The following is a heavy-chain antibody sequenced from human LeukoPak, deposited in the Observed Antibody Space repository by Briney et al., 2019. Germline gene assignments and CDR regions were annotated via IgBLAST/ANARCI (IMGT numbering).Heavy chain of an antibody. D-gene: IGHD3-3*01. Sequence: ASVKVSCKASGYRFSNYGINWMRQAPGQGLEWMGWISDYNGNTNYAQKFQGRVIMTTDTSTSIAYMELRSLRSDDTAVYYCARDFGEWLLSPNWSDPWGQGTLVTVSS. CDR2: ISDYNGNT. J-gene: IGHJ5*02. CDR1: GYRFSNYG. CDR3: ARDFGEWLLSPNWSDP. V-gene: IGHV1-18*01.